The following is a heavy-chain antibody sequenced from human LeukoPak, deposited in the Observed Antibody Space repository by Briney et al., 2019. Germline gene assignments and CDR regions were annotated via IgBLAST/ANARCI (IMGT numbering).Heavy chain of an antibody. CDR2: IIPIFGTA. CDR3: ARSVSGIAVAGSPHFDY. CDR1: GGTFSSYA. J-gene: IGHJ4*02. V-gene: IGHV1-69*13. D-gene: IGHD6-19*01. Sequence: SVKVSCKASGGTFSSYAISWVRQAPGQGLEWMGGIIPIFGTANYAQKFQGRVTITADESTSIAYMELSSLRSEDTAVYYCARSVSGIAVAGSPHFDYWGQGTLVTVSS.